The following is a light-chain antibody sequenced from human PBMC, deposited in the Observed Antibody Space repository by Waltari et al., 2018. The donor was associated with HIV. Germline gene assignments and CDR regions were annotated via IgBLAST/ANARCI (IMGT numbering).Light chain of an antibody. CDR2: GNN. CDR3: NSRDSSGYSYV. CDR1: SLRSYY. V-gene: IGLV3-19*01. Sequence: SSELTQDPSVSVALGQTVTITRQGNSLRSYYASWYQQKPGRAPLLVISGNNNRPSGIPDRFAGSRSGDTAGLTITGAQADDEADYYCNSRDSSGYSYVFGTGTKVTIL. J-gene: IGLJ1*01.